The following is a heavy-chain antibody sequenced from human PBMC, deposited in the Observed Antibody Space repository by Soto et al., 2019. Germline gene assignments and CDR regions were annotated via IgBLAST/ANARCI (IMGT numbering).Heavy chain of an antibody. D-gene: IGHD2-2*01. Sequence: VQLVESGGGVVQPGRSLRLSCAASGFTFSSYAMHWVRQAPGKGLEWVAVISYDGSNKYYADSVKGRFTISRDNPKNTLYLQMNSLRAEDTAVYYCAREGLGYCSSTSCPSYWYFDLWGRGTLVTVSS. V-gene: IGHV3-30-3*01. CDR2: ISYDGSNK. CDR3: AREGLGYCSSTSCPSYWYFDL. CDR1: GFTFSSYA. J-gene: IGHJ2*01.